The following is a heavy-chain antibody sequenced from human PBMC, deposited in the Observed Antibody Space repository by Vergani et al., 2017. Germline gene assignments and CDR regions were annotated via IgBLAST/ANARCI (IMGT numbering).Heavy chain of an antibody. Sequence: QLQLQESGPGLVKPSETLSLICTASGGPINPSSSFWGWIRQSPGKGLEWIGSINYVRWTYYLPSLPRRATVFVATSKNHFSLTLASVTAADTAFYYCARGRGGAWYFDLWGRGTLVTVSS. CDR3: ARGRGGAWYFDL. D-gene: IGHD3-16*01. CDR2: INYVRWT. J-gene: IGHJ2*01. V-gene: IGHV4-39*02. CDR1: GGPINPSSSF.